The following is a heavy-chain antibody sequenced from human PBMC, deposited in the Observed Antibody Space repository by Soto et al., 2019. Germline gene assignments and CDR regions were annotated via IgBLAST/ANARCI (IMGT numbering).Heavy chain of an antibody. J-gene: IGHJ4*02. CDR1: GFTFSSYA. V-gene: IGHV3-64D*06. CDR3: VKSRGGNNFDFFD. Sequence: GGSLRLSCSASGFTFSSYAMHWVRQAPGKGLEYVSGVRGNGDPPFYAGSVKGRFTISRDNSKNTLYRQMSSLSADDTAVYYCVKSRGGNNFDFFDWGQGALVTVSS. CDR2: VRGNGDPP. D-gene: IGHD5-12*01.